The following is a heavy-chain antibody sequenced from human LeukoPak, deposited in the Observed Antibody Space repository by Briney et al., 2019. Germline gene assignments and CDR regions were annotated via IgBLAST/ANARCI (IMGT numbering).Heavy chain of an antibody. D-gene: IGHD6-19*01. Sequence: GSLRLSCAASGFTFSDYYMSWIRQAPGKGLEWVSYISSSGSTIYYADSVKGRFTIPRDNAKNSLYMQMNSLRAEDTAVYYCAREQHYSSGLDYWGQGTLVTVSS. V-gene: IGHV3-11*01. CDR3: AREQHYSSGLDY. CDR2: ISSSGSTI. J-gene: IGHJ4*02. CDR1: GFTFSDYY.